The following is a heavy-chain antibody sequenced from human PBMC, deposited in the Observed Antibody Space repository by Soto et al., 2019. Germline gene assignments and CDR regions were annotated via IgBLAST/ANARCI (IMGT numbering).Heavy chain of an antibody. CDR2: INWNSGSI. J-gene: IGHJ1*01. Sequence: GGSLRLSCAASGFTFADYAMHWVRQVPGKGLEWVSGINWNSGSIGYADSVKGRFAISRDNAKNSLHLQMNSLRAEDTAFYYGVKDESINWYSGHFRHWGQGTLVTVSS. CDR3: VKDESINWYSGHFRH. V-gene: IGHV3-9*01. D-gene: IGHD6-13*01. CDR1: GFTFADYA.